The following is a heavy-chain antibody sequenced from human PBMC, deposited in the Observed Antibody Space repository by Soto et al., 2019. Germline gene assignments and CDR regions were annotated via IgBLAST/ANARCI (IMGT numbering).Heavy chain of an antibody. J-gene: IGHJ4*02. CDR1: GYTFTSYD. Sequence: QVQLVQSGAEVKKPGASGKVSCKASGYTFTSYDINWVRQATGQGLEWMGWMNPNSGNTGYAQKFQGRVTMTRNTSISTAYMELSSLRSKDTAVYYCARGGVFFFAAPTNPFDYWGQGTLVTVSS. CDR2: MNPNSGNT. D-gene: IGHD3-10*01. V-gene: IGHV1-8*01. CDR3: ARGGVFFFAAPTNPFDY.